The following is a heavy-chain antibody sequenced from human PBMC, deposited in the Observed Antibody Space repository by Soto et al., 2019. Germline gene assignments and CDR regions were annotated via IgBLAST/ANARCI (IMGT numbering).Heavy chain of an antibody. Sequence: GGSLRLSCAASGFTFSSYWMSWVRQAPGKGLEWVANIKQDGSEKYYVDSVKGRFTISRDNAKNSLYLQMNSLRAEDTAVYYCARDQPGYSYGYGLGYWGQGTQVTVSS. V-gene: IGHV3-7*01. CDR1: GFTFSSYW. CDR3: ARDQPGYSYGYGLGY. D-gene: IGHD5-18*01. CDR2: IKQDGSEK. J-gene: IGHJ4*02.